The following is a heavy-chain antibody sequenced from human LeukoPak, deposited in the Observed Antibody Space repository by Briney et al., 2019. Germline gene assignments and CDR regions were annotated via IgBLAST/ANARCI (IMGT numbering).Heavy chain of an antibody. CDR1: GSTFSSYA. CDR3: ALGEDYYGSGSYVKDY. Sequence: GASVKVSCKASGSTFSSYAISWVRQAPGQGLEWMGGIIPIFGTANYAQKFQGRVTITADESTSTAYMELSSLRSEDTAVYYCALGEDYYGSGSYVKDYWGQGTLVTVSS. CDR2: IIPIFGTA. D-gene: IGHD3-10*01. J-gene: IGHJ4*02. V-gene: IGHV1-69*13.